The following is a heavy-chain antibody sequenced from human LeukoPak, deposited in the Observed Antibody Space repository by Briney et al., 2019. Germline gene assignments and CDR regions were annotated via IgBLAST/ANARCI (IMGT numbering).Heavy chain of an antibody. CDR1: GGSISAYY. J-gene: IGHJ4*02. Sequence: PSETLSLTCTVSGGSISAYYWSWIRQPAGEGLEWIGHIYPSGNSNYNPSLKSRVTMSVDTSKNQFSLNLSSVTAADTAVYYCAGAGRYSSGPTLWGQGTLSPSPQ. CDR2: IYPSGNS. D-gene: IGHD6-19*01. V-gene: IGHV4-4*07. CDR3: AGAGRYSSGPTL.